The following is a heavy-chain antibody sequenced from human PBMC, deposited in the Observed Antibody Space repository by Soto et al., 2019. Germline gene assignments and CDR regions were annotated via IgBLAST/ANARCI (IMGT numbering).Heavy chain of an antibody. CDR2: INPSGGST. V-gene: IGHV1-46*01. CDR3: ARGLYCGSTSCYGGGSYGMDV. Sequence: GASVKVSCKASGYTFTSYYMHWVRQAPGQGLEWMGIINPSGGSTSYAQKFQGRVTMTRDTSTSTVYMELSSLRSEDTAVYYCARGLYCGSTSCYGGGSYGMDVWGQGTTVTVSS. D-gene: IGHD2-2*01. CDR1: GYTFTSYY. J-gene: IGHJ6*02.